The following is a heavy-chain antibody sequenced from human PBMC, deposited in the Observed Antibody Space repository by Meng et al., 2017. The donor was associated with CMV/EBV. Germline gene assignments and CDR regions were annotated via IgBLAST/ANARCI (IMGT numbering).Heavy chain of an antibody. Sequence: QVQLVESGGGLVKPGGSLILSCADSGFTFSDYYMSWIRQAPGKGLEWVSYISSSSSYTNYADSVKGRFTISRDNAKNSLYLQMNSLRAEDTAVYYCARLGVVPAAIGYWGQGTLVTVSS. CDR1: GFTFSDYY. CDR2: ISSSSSYT. V-gene: IGHV3-11*05. J-gene: IGHJ4*02. D-gene: IGHD2-2*01. CDR3: ARLGVVPAAIGY.